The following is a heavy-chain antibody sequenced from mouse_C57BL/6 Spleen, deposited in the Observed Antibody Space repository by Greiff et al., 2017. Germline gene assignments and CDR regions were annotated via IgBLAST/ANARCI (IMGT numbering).Heavy chain of an antibody. CDR2: IYWDDDK. J-gene: IGHJ4*01. V-gene: IGHV8-12*01. Sequence: QVTLKVSGPGILQSSQTLSLSCSFSGFSLSTYGMGVSWLRPPSGKGLVWLAHIYWDDDKRYNPSLKSRLTISKDTSRNQVVLKITRVDTADTATYYGARSDGDYADYYAMDDWGQGTSVTVSS. CDR1: GFSLSTYGMG. D-gene: IGHD2-13*01. CDR3: ARSDGDYADYYAMDD.